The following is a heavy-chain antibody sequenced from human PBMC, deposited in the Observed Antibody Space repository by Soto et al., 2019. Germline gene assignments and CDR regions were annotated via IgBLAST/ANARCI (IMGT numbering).Heavy chain of an antibody. CDR1: GYTFTSYG. J-gene: IGHJ5*02. CDR3: ARDTNCSSTSCHPDNWFDP. Sequence: ASVKVSCKASGYTFTSYGSSWVRQAPGQGLEWMGWISAYNGNTNYAQKLQGRVTMTTDTSTSTAYMELRSLRSDETAVYYCARDTNCSSTSCHPDNWFDPWGQGPLVTVSS. V-gene: IGHV1-18*01. D-gene: IGHD2-2*01. CDR2: ISAYNGNT.